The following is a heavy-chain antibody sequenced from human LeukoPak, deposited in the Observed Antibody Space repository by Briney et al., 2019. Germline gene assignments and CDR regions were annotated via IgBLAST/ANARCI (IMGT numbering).Heavy chain of an antibody. CDR3: ARDPEAVAGYYFDY. Sequence: PGGPLRLSCAASGFTFSSYWMSWVRQAPGKGLEWVANIKQDGSEKYYVDSVKGRFTISRDNAKNSLYLQMNSLRAEDTAVYYCARDPEAVAGYYFDYWGQGTLVTVSS. V-gene: IGHV3-7*01. CDR2: IKQDGSEK. D-gene: IGHD6-19*01. J-gene: IGHJ4*02. CDR1: GFTFSSYW.